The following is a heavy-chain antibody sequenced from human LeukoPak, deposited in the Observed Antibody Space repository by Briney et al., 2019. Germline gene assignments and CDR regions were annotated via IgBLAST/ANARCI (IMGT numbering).Heavy chain of an antibody. D-gene: IGHD3-9*01. CDR1: GGSISSGGYY. V-gene: IGHV4-31*03. CDR2: IYYSGST. Sequence: SETLSLTCTVSGGSISSGGYYWSWIRQHPGKGLEWIGYIYYSGSTYYNPSLKSRVTISVDTSKNQFSLKLSSMTAADTAVYYCARLRYFDWLKEVYYFDYWGQGTLVTVSS. J-gene: IGHJ4*02. CDR3: ARLRYFDWLKEVYYFDY.